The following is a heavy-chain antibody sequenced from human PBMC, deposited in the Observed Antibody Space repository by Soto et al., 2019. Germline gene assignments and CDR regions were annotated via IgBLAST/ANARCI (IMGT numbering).Heavy chain of an antibody. J-gene: IGHJ5*02. CDR2: FVPILGLA. V-gene: IGHV1-69*08. Sequence: QVQLVQSGAEVKKPGSSVKVSCKASGGTFSSYTISWVRQAPGQGLEGMGRFVPILGLAHYAQKFQGRVTITADKSTSTAYMELSSLRSDDTAVYYCARDVGSGVDPWGQGTLVTVSS. CDR3: ARDVGSGVDP. D-gene: IGHD3-10*01. CDR1: GGTFSSYT.